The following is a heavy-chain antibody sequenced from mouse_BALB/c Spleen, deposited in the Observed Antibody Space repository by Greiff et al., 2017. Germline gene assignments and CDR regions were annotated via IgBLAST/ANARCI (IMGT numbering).Heavy chain of an antibody. Sequence: VQLQQSGAELARPGASVKLSCKASGYTFTSYWMQWVKQRPGQGLEWIGAIYPGDGDTRYTQKFKGKATLTADKSSSTAYMQLSSLASEDSAVYYCARGYGYDRGAWFAYWGQGTLVTVSA. J-gene: IGHJ3*01. V-gene: IGHV1-87*01. CDR1: GYTFTSYW. CDR3: ARGYGYDRGAWFAY. CDR2: IYPGDGDT. D-gene: IGHD2-2*01.